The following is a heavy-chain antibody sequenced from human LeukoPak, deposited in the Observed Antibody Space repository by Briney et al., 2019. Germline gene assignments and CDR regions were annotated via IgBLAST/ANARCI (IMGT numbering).Heavy chain of an antibody. Sequence: PGGSLRLSCAASGFTFSSYAMHWVRQAPGKGLEWVAVISYDGSNKYYADSVKGRFTISRDNSKNTLYLQMNSLRAEDAAVYYCAGSIAAAGLGSWFDPWGQGTLVTVSS. CDR3: AGSIAAAGLGSWFDP. J-gene: IGHJ5*02. CDR2: ISYDGSNK. CDR1: GFTFSSYA. V-gene: IGHV3-30*04. D-gene: IGHD6-13*01.